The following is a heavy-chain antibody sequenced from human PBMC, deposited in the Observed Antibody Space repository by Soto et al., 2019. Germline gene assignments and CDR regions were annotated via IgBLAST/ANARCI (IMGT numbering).Heavy chain of an antibody. Sequence: GESLKISCKGSGYSFTSYWIGWVRQMPGKGLEWMGIIYPGDSDTRYSPSFQGQVTISADKSISTAYLQWSSLKASDTAMYYCARLQTHTPYDGLLYYYYDGMDVWGQGTTVTVSS. CDR1: GYSFTSYW. D-gene: IGHD4-17*01. J-gene: IGHJ6*02. V-gene: IGHV5-51*01. CDR3: ARLQTHTPYDGLLYYYYDGMDV. CDR2: IYPGDSDT.